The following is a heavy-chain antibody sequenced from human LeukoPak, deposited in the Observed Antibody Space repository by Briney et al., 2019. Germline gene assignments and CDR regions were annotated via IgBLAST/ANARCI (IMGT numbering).Heavy chain of an antibody. CDR1: GGTFSSYT. Sequence: SVKVSCKASGGTFSSYTISWVRQAPGQGLEWMGRNIPILGIANYAQKFQGRVTITADKSTSTAYMELSSLRSEDTAVYYCAREGITYYYDSSGYYNNWFDPWGQGTLVTVSS. D-gene: IGHD3-22*01. J-gene: IGHJ5*02. V-gene: IGHV1-69*04. CDR2: NIPILGIA. CDR3: AREGITYYYDSSGYYNNWFDP.